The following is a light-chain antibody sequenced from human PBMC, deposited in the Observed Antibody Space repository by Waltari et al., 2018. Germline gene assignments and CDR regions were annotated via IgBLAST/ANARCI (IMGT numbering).Light chain of an antibody. CDR2: GAS. CDR3: QHYVRLPAT. CDR1: QSVSKY. Sequence: EIVLTQSPGTLSLSPGEGATLSCRASQSVSKYLAWYQQKPDQAPRLLIYGASSRATGIPDRFSGSGSGTDFSLTISRLEPEDFAVYYCQHYVRLPATFGQGTKVEIK. V-gene: IGKV3-20*01. J-gene: IGKJ1*01.